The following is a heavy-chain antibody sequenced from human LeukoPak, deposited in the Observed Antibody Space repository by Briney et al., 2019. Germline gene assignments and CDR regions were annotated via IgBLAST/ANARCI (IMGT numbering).Heavy chain of an antibody. D-gene: IGHD3-10*01. CDR3: ARSMVRGVIVDYYYYYYMDV. V-gene: IGHV3-48*01. Sequence: PGGSLRLSCAASGFTFSSYSMNWVRQAPGKGLEWVSYISSSSSTIYYADSVKGRFTISRDNAKNSLYLQMNSLRAEDTAVYYCARSMVRGVIVDYYYYYYMDVWGKGTTVTVSS. CDR1: GFTFSSYS. CDR2: ISSSSSTI. J-gene: IGHJ6*03.